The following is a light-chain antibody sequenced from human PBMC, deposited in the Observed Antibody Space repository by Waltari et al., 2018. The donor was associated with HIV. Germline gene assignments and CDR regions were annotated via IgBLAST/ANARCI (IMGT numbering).Light chain of an antibody. V-gene: IGKV1-33*01. J-gene: IGKJ3*01. CDR3: QQYDNLPGFT. CDR1: QDISNY. CDR2: DAS. Sequence: DIQMTQSPSSLSASVGDRVTITCQASQDISNYLNWYQQEPGKAPKLLIYDASNFETGVPSRFSGSGSRTDFTFTISSLQPEDIATYYCQQYDNLPGFTFGPGTKVDSK.